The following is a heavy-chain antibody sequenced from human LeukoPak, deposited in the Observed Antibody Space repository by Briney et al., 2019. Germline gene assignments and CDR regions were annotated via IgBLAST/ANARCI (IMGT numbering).Heavy chain of an antibody. Sequence: GGSLRLSCAASRFTFSGSAMHWVRQASGKGLEGLVRIRRKANSYATAYAASVKGKFTISRDDLKNTANVQMNSLKTEDTAVYYCTSTYYDYVWGSYRYLFDYWGQGTLVTVSS. CDR2: IRRKANSYAT. J-gene: IGHJ4*02. CDR1: RFTFSGSA. V-gene: IGHV3-73*01. CDR3: TSTYYDYVWGSYRYLFDY. D-gene: IGHD3-16*02.